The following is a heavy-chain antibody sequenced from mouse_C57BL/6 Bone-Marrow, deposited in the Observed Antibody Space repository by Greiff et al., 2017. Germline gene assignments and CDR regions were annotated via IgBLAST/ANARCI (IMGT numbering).Heavy chain of an antibody. J-gene: IGHJ2*01. Sequence: VQLQQSGAELVRPGASVKLSCPASGFNIKDDYMHWVKQRPEQGLEWIGWIDPENGDTEYASKFQGKATIKADTSSNTAYLQLSSLTSEDTAVYYSTTMMYDYWGQGTTLTVTA. CDR3: TTMMYDY. CDR1: GFNIKDDY. D-gene: IGHD2-3*01. V-gene: IGHV14-4*01. CDR2: IDPENGDT.